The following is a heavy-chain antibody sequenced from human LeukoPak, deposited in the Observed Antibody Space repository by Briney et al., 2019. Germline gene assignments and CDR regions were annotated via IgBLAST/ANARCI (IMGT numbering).Heavy chain of an antibody. V-gene: IGHV1-8*01. CDR2: MNPNSGNT. Sequence: ASVKVSCKASGYTFTSYDINWVRQATGQGLEWMGWMNPNSGNTGYAQKFQGRVTMTRNTSISTAYMELSSLRSEDTAVYYCASGSSYGSGTYYYFDYWGQGTLVTVSS. CDR3: ASGSSYGSGTYYYFDY. J-gene: IGHJ4*02. D-gene: IGHD3-10*01. CDR1: GYTFTSYD.